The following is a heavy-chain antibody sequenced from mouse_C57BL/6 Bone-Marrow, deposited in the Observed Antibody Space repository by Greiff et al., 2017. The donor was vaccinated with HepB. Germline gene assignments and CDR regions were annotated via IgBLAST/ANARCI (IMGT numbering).Heavy chain of an antibody. CDR3: ARFGGDGFAY. CDR2: INPNNGGT. V-gene: IGHV1-26*01. Sequence: VQLQQSGPELVKPGASVKISCKASGYTFTDYYMNWVKQSHGKSLEWIGDINPNNGGTSYNQKFKGKATLTVDKSSRTAYMELRSLTSEDSAVYYCARFGGDGFAYWGQGTLVTVSA. D-gene: IGHD2-3*01. CDR1: GYTFTDYY. J-gene: IGHJ3*01.